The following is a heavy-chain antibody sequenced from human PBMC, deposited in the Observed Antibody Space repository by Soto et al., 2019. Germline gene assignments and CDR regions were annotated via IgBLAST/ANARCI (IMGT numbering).Heavy chain of an antibody. CDR3: ARDLEQLVPPYYYYGMDV. Sequence: GGSLRLSCAASGFTVSSNYMSWVRQAPGKGLEWVSVIYSGGSTYYADSVKGRFTTSRDNSKNTLYLQMNSLRAEDTAVYYCARDLEQLVPPYYYYGMDVWGQGTTVTVSS. D-gene: IGHD6-13*01. CDR1: GFTVSSNY. CDR2: IYSGGST. J-gene: IGHJ6*02. V-gene: IGHV3-53*01.